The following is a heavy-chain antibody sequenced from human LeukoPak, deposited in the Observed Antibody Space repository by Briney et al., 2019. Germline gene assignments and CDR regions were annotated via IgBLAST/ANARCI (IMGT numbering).Heavy chain of an antibody. Sequence: GGSLRLSCAASGFTFSSYGMHWVRQAPGKGLEWVAFIRYDGSNKYYADSVKGRFTISRDNTKNSLSLQLNGLRAEDTAVYYCARDGTAAGLYFDLWGQGTLVTVSS. CDR3: ARDGTAAGLYFDL. V-gene: IGHV3-30*02. D-gene: IGHD6-13*01. CDR2: IRYDGSNK. J-gene: IGHJ4*01. CDR1: GFTFSSYG.